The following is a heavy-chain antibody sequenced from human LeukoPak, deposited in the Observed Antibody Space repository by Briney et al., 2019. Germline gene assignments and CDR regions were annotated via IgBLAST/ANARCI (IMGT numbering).Heavy chain of an antibody. V-gene: IGHV3-23*01. Sequence: GGSLRLSCAASGFTFSSYAMSWVRQAPGKGLEWVTAISGSGGSTYYADSVKGRFTISRDNSKNTLYLQMNSLRAEDTAVYYCAKERDGYILGDYFDYWGQGTLVTVSS. D-gene: IGHD5-24*01. J-gene: IGHJ4*02. CDR2: ISGSGGST. CDR3: AKERDGYILGDYFDY. CDR1: GFTFSSYA.